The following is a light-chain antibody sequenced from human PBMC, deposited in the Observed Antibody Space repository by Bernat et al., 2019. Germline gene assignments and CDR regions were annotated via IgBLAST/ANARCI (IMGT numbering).Light chain of an antibody. CDR1: QSFNDNY. Sequence: ELVMTQSPHILSLSPGETATLSCRSGQSFNDNYFAWYQQRPGQAPRLLIYQTSRRPSGIPERFSGRGSGTDFTLTITSVAPEDSAVYFCQYYGKSNVFGGGTKVEIK. CDR2: QTS. CDR3: QYYGKSNV. V-gene: IGKV3D-20*02. J-gene: IGKJ4*01.